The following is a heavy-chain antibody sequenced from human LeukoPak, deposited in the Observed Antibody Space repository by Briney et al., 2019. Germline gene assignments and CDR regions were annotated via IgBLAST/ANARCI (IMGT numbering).Heavy chain of an antibody. D-gene: IGHD6-13*01. CDR1: GYTFTGYY. Sequence: ASVTVSCKASGYTFTGYYMHWVRQAPGQGLEWMGWINPNSGGTNYAQKFQGRVTITRDTSISTAYMELSRLRSDDTAVYYCARDAGRYSSSWVTDYWGQGTLVTVSS. J-gene: IGHJ4*02. CDR2: INPNSGGT. CDR3: ARDAGRYSSSWVTDY. V-gene: IGHV1-2*02.